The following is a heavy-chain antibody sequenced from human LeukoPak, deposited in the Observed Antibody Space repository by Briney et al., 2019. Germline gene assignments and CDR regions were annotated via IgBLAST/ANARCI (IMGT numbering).Heavy chain of an antibody. CDR3: ARGDCSSNSCYGGLDY. CDR2: ISAYNGNK. D-gene: IGHD2-2*01. CDR1: GYTFTSYG. V-gene: IGHV1-18*04. J-gene: IGHJ4*01. Sequence: ASVKVSCKASGYTFTSYGISWVRQAPGQGLEWVGWISAYNGNKNYAQKLQGRVTMTTDTSTITVYMERRRVKSDDAAVYYCARGDCSSNSCYGGLDYWGQGTLVTVSS.